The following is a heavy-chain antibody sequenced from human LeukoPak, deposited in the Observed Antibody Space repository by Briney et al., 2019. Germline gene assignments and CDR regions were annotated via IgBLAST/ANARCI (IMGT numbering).Heavy chain of an antibody. D-gene: IGHD3-10*01. J-gene: IGHJ5*02. V-gene: IGHV3-23*01. Sequence: PGGSLRLSCAASGFTFNNYGMSWVRQAPGKGLEWVSAISGSGGSTYYADSVKGRFTISRDNSKNTLYLQMNSLRAEDTAVYYCAKGKAYYGSGSPNWFDPWGQGTLVTVSS. CDR1: GFTFNNYG. CDR3: AKGKAYYGSGSPNWFDP. CDR2: ISGSGGST.